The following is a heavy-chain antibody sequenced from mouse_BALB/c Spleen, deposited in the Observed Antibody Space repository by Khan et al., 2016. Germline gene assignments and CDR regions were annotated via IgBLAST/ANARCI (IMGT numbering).Heavy chain of an antibody. V-gene: IGHV3-2*02. J-gene: IGHJ2*01. CDR3: ARGNYYGYYFDY. Sequence: EVELVEPGPGLVKPSQSLSLTCTVTGYSITSGYAWNWIRQFPGNKLEWMGYISYSGGTSYNPSLKSRISITRDTSKNQFFLQLNSVTTEDTATYYCARGNYYGYYFDYWGQGTPLTVSS. D-gene: IGHD1-1*01. CDR2: ISYSGGT. CDR1: GYSITSGYA.